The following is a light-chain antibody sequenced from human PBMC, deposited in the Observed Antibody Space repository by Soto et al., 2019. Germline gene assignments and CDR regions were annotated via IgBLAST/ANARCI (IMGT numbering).Light chain of an antibody. Sequence: DIQMTQSPSTLSASVGDRVTITCRASQSSSSWLAWYQQKPGKAPKLLIYDASSLESGVPSRFSGSGSGTEFALNISSLQPDDFATYYCQQYNSYPRTFGQGNKVEI. CDR1: QSSSSW. J-gene: IGKJ1*01. CDR2: DAS. CDR3: QQYNSYPRT. V-gene: IGKV1-5*01.